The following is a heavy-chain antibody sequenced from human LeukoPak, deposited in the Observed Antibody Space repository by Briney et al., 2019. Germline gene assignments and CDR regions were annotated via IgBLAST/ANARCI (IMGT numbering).Heavy chain of an antibody. CDR1: GFTFSTYN. V-gene: IGHV3-48*01. J-gene: IGHJ3*01. D-gene: IGHD2-15*01. CDR3: TSYSGPGAFDF. CDR2: ISSSSSTI. Sequence: PGGSLRLSCAASGFTFSTYNMNWVRQAPGKGLEWVSYISSSSSTIFYADSVKGRFTVSRDNAKNSLYLQVNSLRVEDTAVYYCTSYSGPGAFDFWGQGTMVTVSS.